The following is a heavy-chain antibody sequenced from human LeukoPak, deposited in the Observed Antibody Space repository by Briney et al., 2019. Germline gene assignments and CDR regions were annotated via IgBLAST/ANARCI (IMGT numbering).Heavy chain of an antibody. J-gene: IGHJ4*02. Sequence: PSETLSLTCAVYGGSFSGYYWSWIRQPPGKGLEWIGEINHSGSTNYNPSLKSRVTISVDTSKNQFSLKLGSVTAADTAVYYCARDVAGNTFDYWGQGTLVTVSS. D-gene: IGHD5-12*01. CDR2: INHSGST. V-gene: IGHV4-34*01. CDR1: GGSFSGYY. CDR3: ARDVAGNTFDY.